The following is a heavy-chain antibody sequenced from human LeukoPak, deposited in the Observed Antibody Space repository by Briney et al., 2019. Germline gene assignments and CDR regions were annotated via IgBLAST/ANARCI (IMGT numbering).Heavy chain of an antibody. CDR3: ARDSYCSSTSCYYFDY. Sequence: SETLSLTCTVSGYSISSGYYWGWIRQPPGKGLEWIGSIYHSGSTYYNPSLKSRVTISVDRSKNQFSLKLSSVTAADTAVYYCARDSYCSSTSCYYFDYWGQGTLVTVSS. J-gene: IGHJ4*02. D-gene: IGHD2-2*01. V-gene: IGHV4-38-2*02. CDR2: IYHSGST. CDR1: GYSISSGYY.